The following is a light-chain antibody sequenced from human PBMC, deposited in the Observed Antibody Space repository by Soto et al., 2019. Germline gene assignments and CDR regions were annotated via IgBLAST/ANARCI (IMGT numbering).Light chain of an antibody. V-gene: IGKV3-15*01. J-gene: IGKJ1*01. Sequence: EIVMTQSPGTLSVSPGDRATLSCRASQSVSSNLAWYQQKPGQAPRLLIYGASTRATGIPARFSGSRSGTEFTLNISSLQSEDFAVYYCQQYNNWPRTFGQGTKVEIK. CDR1: QSVSSN. CDR3: QQYNNWPRT. CDR2: GAS.